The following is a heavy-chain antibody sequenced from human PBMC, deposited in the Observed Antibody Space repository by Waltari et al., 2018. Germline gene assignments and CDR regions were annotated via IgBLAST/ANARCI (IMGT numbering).Heavy chain of an antibody. CDR1: GGSIRTSSYY. V-gene: IGHV4-39*01. J-gene: IGHJ4*02. CDR3: ARHPFSSWYTGYDY. CDR2: IYYSGST. D-gene: IGHD6-13*01. Sequence: LQLQESGPGLVKTSETLSLTCTVSGGSIRTSSYYWGWLRQPPGKGLEWIGVIYYSGSTYYNPSLKSRVTISVDTSKNQFSLKLSSVTAADTAVYYCARHPFSSWYTGYDYWGQGTLVTVSS.